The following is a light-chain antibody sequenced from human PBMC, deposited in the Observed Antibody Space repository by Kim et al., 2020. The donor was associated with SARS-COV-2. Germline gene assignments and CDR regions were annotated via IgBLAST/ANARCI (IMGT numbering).Light chain of an antibody. CDR1: QSVSSN. CDR3: QQYNNWPYT. V-gene: IGKV3-15*01. Sequence: EIVMTQSPPTLSVSPGERATLSCRASQSVSSNLAWYQQKRGQAPRLLIYGASTRATGIPARFSGSGSGTEFTLTISSLQSEDFAVYYCQQYNNWPYTFGQGTKLEI. CDR2: GAS. J-gene: IGKJ2*01.